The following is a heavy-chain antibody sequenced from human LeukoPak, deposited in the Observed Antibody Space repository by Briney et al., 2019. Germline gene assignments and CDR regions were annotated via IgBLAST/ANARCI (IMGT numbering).Heavy chain of an antibody. Sequence: GSLRLSWAASGFTFSSYAMSWVRQAPGKGLKWVSAISGSGGSTYYADSVKGRFTISRDNSKNTLYLQMNSLRAEDTAVYYCAKDQDSYGYISNFDYWGQGTLVTVSS. CDR3: AKDQDSYGYISNFDY. V-gene: IGHV3-23*01. CDR1: GFTFSSYA. J-gene: IGHJ4*02. D-gene: IGHD5-18*01. CDR2: ISGSGGST.